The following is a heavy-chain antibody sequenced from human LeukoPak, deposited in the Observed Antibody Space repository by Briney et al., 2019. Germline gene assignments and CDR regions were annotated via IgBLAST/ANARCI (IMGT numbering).Heavy chain of an antibody. CDR1: GFTFSSYI. J-gene: IGHJ4*02. CDR3: ASDEGNYFDY. Sequence: GGSLRLSCAASGFTFSSYIMNWVRQAPGKGLEWVASISRNSTYIHYADSVKGRFTISRDNARNSLFLQTNSLRAEDTAIYYCASDEGNYFDYWGQGTLVTVSS. V-gene: IGHV3-21*01. CDR2: ISRNSTYI.